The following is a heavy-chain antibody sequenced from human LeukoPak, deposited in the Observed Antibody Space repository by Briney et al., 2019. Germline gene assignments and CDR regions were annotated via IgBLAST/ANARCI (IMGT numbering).Heavy chain of an antibody. J-gene: IGHJ6*02. CDR2: ISWNSGSI. CDR3: AKSTTIRRRPYGMDV. Sequence: PGGSLRLSCAASGFTFSSYAMNWVRQAPGKGLEWVSGISWNSGSIGYADSVKGRFTISRDNAKNSLYLQMNSLRAEDTALYYCAKSTTIRRRPYGMDVWGQGTTVTVSS. CDR1: GFTFSSYA. D-gene: IGHD3-3*02. V-gene: IGHV3-9*01.